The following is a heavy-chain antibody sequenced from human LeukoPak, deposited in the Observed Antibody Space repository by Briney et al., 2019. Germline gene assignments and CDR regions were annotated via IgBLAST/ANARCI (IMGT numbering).Heavy chain of an antibody. CDR1: GGTFSSYA. CDR2: IIPILAIT. CDR3: ARDLAAVALSKVDAFDI. D-gene: IGHD6-13*01. V-gene: IGHV1-69*04. J-gene: IGHJ3*02. Sequence: SVKVSCKASGGTFSSYAISWVRQAPGQGLEWMGRIIPILAITHYAQKFQGRVTITADKSTSTAYMELSSLRSEDTAVYYCARDLAAVALSKVDAFDIWGQGTMVTVSS.